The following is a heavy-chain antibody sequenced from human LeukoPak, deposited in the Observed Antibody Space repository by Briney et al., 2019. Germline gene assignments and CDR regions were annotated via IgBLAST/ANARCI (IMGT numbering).Heavy chain of an antibody. CDR2: INWNGGSA. V-gene: IGHV3-20*04. Sequence: PGGSLRLSCAASGFTCDDYGMTWVRQAPGKGLEWVSSINWNGGSAGYADSVQGRFTISRDNAKNSLYLQMNSLRAEDTALYYCARDPRVWQLLVRTYYYYYMDVWGKGIAVTVSS. CDR3: ARDPRVWQLLVRTYYYYYMDV. CDR1: GFTCDDYG. J-gene: IGHJ6*03. D-gene: IGHD1-26*01.